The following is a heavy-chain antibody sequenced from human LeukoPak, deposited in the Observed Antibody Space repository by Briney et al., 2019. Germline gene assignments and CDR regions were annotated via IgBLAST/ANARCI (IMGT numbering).Heavy chain of an antibody. CDR2: INCSGST. Sequence: SDTLSLTCTVSGGSISSGGYYWSWIRQHLGKVLERIGKINCSGSTYYNPSLKSRVTISVETSKNQFCLKLSSVTAADTAVYYCARRVDDCSSCSCYSFDYYMDVWGKGTTVTVSS. CDR1: GGSISSGGYY. D-gene: IGHD2-15*01. V-gene: IGHV4-31*03. J-gene: IGHJ6*03. CDR3: ARRVDDCSSCSCYSFDYYMDV.